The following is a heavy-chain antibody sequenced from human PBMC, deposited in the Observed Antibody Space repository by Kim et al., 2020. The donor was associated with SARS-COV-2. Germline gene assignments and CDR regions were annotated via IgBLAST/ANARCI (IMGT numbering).Heavy chain of an antibody. Sequence: SETLSLTCTVSGGSISSTSYYWGWIRQPPGKGLEWIGNIYYSGSTYYNPSLKSRVTISLDTSKNQFSLKLSSVTAADTAVYYCARRTYYGYKLYYWGQGT. D-gene: IGHD1-20*01. V-gene: IGHV4-39*01. CDR1: GGSISSTSYY. CDR2: IYYSGST. CDR3: ARRTYYGYKLYY. J-gene: IGHJ4*02.